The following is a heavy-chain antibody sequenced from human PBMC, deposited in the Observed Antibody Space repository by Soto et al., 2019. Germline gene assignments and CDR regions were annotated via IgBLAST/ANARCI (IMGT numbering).Heavy chain of an antibody. Sequence: GGSLRLSCAASGFTFSSYGMHWVRQAPGKGLEWVAVISYDGSNKYYADSVKGRFTISRDNSKNTLYLQMNSLRAEDTAVYYCAKEKRPGYSSGGWFDPWGQGTLVTVSS. CDR3: AKEKRPGYSSGGWFDP. CDR2: ISYDGSNK. D-gene: IGHD6-19*01. CDR1: GFTFSSYG. V-gene: IGHV3-30*18. J-gene: IGHJ5*02.